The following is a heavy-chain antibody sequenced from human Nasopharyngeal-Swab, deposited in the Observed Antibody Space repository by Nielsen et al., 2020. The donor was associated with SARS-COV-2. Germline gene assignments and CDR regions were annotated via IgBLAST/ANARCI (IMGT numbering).Heavy chain of an antibody. V-gene: IGHV3-73*01. D-gene: IGHD2-15*01. J-gene: IGHJ4*02. Sequence: GGSLRLSCAASGFTCSDSAIHWVRQASGEGLEWVARIRNKGNNYATAYSASVKGRFIIFRDDPTNTAYLQMNSLKTEDTAMYYCTRCGGGCYSGRDYWGQGTLVTVSS. CDR3: TRCGGGCYSGRDY. CDR2: IRNKGNNYAT. CDR1: GFTCSDSA.